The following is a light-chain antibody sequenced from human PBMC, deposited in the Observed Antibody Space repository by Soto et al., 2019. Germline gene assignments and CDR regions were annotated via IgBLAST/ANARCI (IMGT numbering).Light chain of an antibody. CDR1: QSVSNNY. CDR3: QQYGSSPRT. Sequence: EIVLTQSPGTLSLSPGEGVTLSCRASQSVSNNYLAWYQQKPGQAPRLLIYGASSRATGIPDRFSGSGSGTDFTLTISRLEPEDFAVYYCQQYGSSPRTFGQGTKVEIK. J-gene: IGKJ1*01. V-gene: IGKV3-20*01. CDR2: GAS.